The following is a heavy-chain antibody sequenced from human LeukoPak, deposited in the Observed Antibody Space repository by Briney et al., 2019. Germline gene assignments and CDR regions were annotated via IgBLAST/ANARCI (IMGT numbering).Heavy chain of an antibody. D-gene: IGHD3-22*01. Sequence: GASVKVSCKASGGTFSSYAISWVRQAPGQGLEWMGRIIPILGIANYAQKFQGRVTITADKSTSTAYMELSSLRSEDTAVYYCARGGDYYDSSGYHYAATHWGQGTLVTVSS. CDR1: GGTFSSYA. V-gene: IGHV1-69*04. CDR3: ARGGDYYDSSGYHYAATH. J-gene: IGHJ4*02. CDR2: IIPILGIA.